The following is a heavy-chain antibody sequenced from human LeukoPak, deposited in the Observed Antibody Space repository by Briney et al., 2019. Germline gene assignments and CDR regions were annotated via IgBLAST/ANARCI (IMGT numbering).Heavy chain of an antibody. V-gene: IGHV1-46*01. Sequence: ASVKDSCKASGYTFTTYGFSWVRQAPGQGLEWMGIINPSGGDTSYAQKFQGRLTMTRDTSTNTVYMELTSLRSEDTAVYYCAREVMDNLRFDYWGQGTLVTVSS. CDR1: GYTFTTYG. CDR2: INPSGGDT. J-gene: IGHJ4*02. D-gene: IGHD1-14*01. CDR3: AREVMDNLRFDY.